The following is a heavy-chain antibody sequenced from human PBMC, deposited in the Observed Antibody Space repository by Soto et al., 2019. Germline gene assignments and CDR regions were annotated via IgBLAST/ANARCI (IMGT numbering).Heavy chain of an antibody. V-gene: IGHV1-3*01. D-gene: IGHD2-15*01. CDR3: ARELYCSGGSCSSFSI. CDR1: GYTFTSYA. Sequence: ASVKVSCKASGYTFTSYAMHWVRQAPGQRLEWMGWINAGNGNTKYSQKFQGRVTITRDTSISTAYMELSSLRSDDTAVYYCARELYCSGGSCSSFSIWGQGTMVTVSS. J-gene: IGHJ3*02. CDR2: INAGNGNT.